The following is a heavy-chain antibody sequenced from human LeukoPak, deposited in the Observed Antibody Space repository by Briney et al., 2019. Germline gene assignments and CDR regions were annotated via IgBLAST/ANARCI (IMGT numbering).Heavy chain of an antibody. CDR3: AKEDSTYYDFWSGYPIGAFDI. J-gene: IGHJ3*02. D-gene: IGHD3-3*01. CDR1: GFTFSSYA. V-gene: IGHV3-23*01. CDR2: ISGSGGTT. Sequence: GGSLRLSCAASGFTFSSYAMSWVRQAPGKGLEWVSAISGSGGTTYYADSVKGRFTISRDNSKNTLYLQMNNLRAEDTAVYYCAKEDSTYYDFWSGYPIGAFDIWGQGTMVTVSS.